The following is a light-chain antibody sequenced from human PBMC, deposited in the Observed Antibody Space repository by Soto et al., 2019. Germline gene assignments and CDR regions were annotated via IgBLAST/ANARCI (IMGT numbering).Light chain of an antibody. CDR2: GES. CDR3: QQYGDMWT. CDR1: QSVRSSY. Sequence: EIVLTQSPGTLSLSPGERATLNCRASQSVRSSYLAWYQQQPGQAPRLLIHGESRRATGIPDRFSGSGSGTDFTLTINRLEPEDFAVYFCQQYGDMWTFGQGTKVDIK. V-gene: IGKV3-20*01. J-gene: IGKJ1*01.